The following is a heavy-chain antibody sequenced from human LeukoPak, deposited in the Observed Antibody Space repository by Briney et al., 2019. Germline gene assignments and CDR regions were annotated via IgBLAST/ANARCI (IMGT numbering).Heavy chain of an antibody. CDR2: IWYDGSNK. D-gene: IGHD2-2*01. CDR1: GFTFSNFG. J-gene: IGHJ4*02. V-gene: IGHV3-33*01. CDR3: ARVPGPNCSSTSCLSHFAY. Sequence: PGGSLRLSCAASGFTFSNFGMHWVRQAPGKGLEWVAVIWYDGSNKYYVDSVKGRFTISRDNSKNTLYLQMNSLRAEDTAVYYCARVPGPNCSSTSCLSHFAYWGQGTLVTVSS.